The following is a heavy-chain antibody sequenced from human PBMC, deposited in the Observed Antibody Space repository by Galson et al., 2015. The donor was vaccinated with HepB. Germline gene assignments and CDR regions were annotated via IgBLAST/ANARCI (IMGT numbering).Heavy chain of an antibody. CDR1: GFTFSSYS. CDR2: ISSSSSTI. CDR3: ARVGSPDSGYYSY. V-gene: IGHV3-48*04. Sequence: SLRLSCAASGFTFSSYSMNWVRRAPGKGLEWVSYISSSSSTIYYADSVKGRFTISRDNAENSLYLQMNSLRVEDTAVYYCARVGSPDSGYYSYWGQGTLVTVSS. D-gene: IGHD3-22*01. J-gene: IGHJ4*02.